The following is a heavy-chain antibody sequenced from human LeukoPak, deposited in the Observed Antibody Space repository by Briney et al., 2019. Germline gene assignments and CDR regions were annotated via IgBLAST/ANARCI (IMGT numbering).Heavy chain of an antibody. J-gene: IGHJ5*02. CDR3: AREGGVGEDNWFDP. Sequence: SETLSLTCAVSGGSISSYYWSWIRQPPGKGLEWIGYIYYSGSTNYNPSLKSRVTISVDTPKNQFSLTPSSVTAADTAVYYCAREGGVGEDNWFDPWGQGTLVTVSS. V-gene: IGHV4-59*01. CDR1: GGSISSYY. D-gene: IGHD1-26*01. CDR2: IYYSGST.